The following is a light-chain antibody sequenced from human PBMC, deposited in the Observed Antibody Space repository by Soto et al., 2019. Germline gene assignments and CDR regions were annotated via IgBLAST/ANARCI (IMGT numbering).Light chain of an antibody. CDR1: SSSVGDYDL. CDR3: CSYAGGASVIVV. V-gene: IGLV2-23*03. CDR2: EGN. J-gene: IGLJ2*01. Sequence: QSVLTQPASVSGSPGQSITISCTGTSSSVGDYDLVSWYQQHPGKAPKLMLYEGNKRPSGVSDRFSGSKSGNTASLTISGLQAEDEADYYCCSYAGGASVIVVFGGGTKVTVL.